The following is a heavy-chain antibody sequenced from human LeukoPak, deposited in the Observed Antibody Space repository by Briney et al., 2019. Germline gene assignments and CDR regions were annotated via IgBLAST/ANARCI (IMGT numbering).Heavy chain of an antibody. J-gene: IGHJ4*02. Sequence: PGGSLRLSCAASGFTFSSYGMHWVRQAPGKGLEWVAFIRYDGSNKYYADSVKGRFTISRDNSKNTLYLQMNSLRAEDTAVYYCATKEGPYGSGSLNPKDWGQGTLVTVSS. V-gene: IGHV3-30*02. D-gene: IGHD3-10*01. CDR1: GFTFSSYG. CDR2: IRYDGSNK. CDR3: ATKEGPYGSGSLNPKD.